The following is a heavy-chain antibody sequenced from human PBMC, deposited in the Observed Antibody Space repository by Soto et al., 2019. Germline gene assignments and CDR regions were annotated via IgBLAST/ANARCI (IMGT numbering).Heavy chain of an antibody. CDR2: IYYSGST. CDR3: ARRNLGIAAAALYYYMDV. V-gene: IGHV4-59*08. CDR1: GGSISSYY. J-gene: IGHJ6*03. D-gene: IGHD6-13*01. Sequence: SETLFLTCTVSGGSISSYYWSWIRQPPGKELEWIGYIYYSGSTNYNPSLKSRVTISVDTSKNQFSLKLSSVTAADTAVYYCARRNLGIAAAALYYYMDVWGKGTTVTVSS.